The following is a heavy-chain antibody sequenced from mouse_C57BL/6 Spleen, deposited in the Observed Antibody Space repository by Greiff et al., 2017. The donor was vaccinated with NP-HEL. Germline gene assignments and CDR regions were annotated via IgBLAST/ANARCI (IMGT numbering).Heavy chain of an antibody. CDR1: GYTFTSYW. J-gene: IGHJ4*01. V-gene: IGHV1-72*01. CDR2: IDPNSGGT. Sequence: VQLQQPGAELVKPGASVKLSCKASGYTFTSYWMHWVKQRPGRGLEWIGRIDPNSGGTTYNEKFKSKATLTVDKPSSTAYMQLSSLTSEDSAVYYCARGAYYYGIQEAMDYWGQGTSVTVSS. CDR3: ARGAYYYGIQEAMDY. D-gene: IGHD1-1*01.